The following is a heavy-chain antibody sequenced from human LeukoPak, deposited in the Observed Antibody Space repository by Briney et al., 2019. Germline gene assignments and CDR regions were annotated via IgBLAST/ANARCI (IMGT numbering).Heavy chain of an antibody. D-gene: IGHD4-17*01. Sequence: PGGSLRLSCAASGFTFSSYGMHWVRQAPGKGLEWVAFIRYDGSNKYYADSVKGRFTISRDNSKNTLYLQMNSLRAEDTAVYYCAKDPYDYGDYNLPSDFDYWGQGTLVTVSS. CDR3: AKDPYDYGDYNLPSDFDY. CDR2: IRYDGSNK. V-gene: IGHV3-30*02. CDR1: GFTFSSYG. J-gene: IGHJ4*02.